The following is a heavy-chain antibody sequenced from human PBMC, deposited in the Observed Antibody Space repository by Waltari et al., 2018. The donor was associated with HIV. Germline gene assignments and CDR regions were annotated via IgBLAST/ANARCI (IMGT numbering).Heavy chain of an antibody. J-gene: IGHJ3*01. Sequence: EVQLVESGGGLVQPGESLKLSCAASGFTFIRSAIHWVRQAPGKGLDWIGRIRSKANGYTTAYGASVKGRFIISRDDSKNTAYLQMSSLKTEDTALFYCTRLSGNDAFDVWGQGTLVTVSS. CDR2: IRSKANGYTT. V-gene: IGHV3-73*02. CDR1: GFTFIRSA. CDR3: TRLSGNDAFDV. D-gene: IGHD1-1*01.